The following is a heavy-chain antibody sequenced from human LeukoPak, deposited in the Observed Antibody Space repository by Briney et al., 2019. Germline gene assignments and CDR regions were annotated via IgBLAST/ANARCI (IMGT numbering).Heavy chain of an antibody. V-gene: IGHV4-31*03. J-gene: IGHJ5*02. CDR3: ARSGGSYSFDP. Sequence: SETLSLTCTVSGGSISSGGYYWSWIRQHPGKGLEWIGYIYYSGSTYYDPSLKSRVTISVDTSKNQFSLKLSSVTAADTAVYYCARSGGSYSFDPWGQGTLVTVSS. CDR2: IYYSGST. D-gene: IGHD2-15*01. CDR1: GGSISSGGYY.